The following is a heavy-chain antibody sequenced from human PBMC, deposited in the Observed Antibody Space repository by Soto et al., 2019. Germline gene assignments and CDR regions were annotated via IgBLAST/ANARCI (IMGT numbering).Heavy chain of an antibody. CDR2: VSYTGNT. Sequence: QVQLQESGPGLMQPSQTLSLTCTVSGGSIGSGGYWWSWIRQHPGRGLEWIGFVSYTGNTQYNPSLKSRVNISVDRSTKQFSLKLSTVTAADTAVYYCARGTLVWGQGTLVTVSS. CDR1: GGSIGSGGYW. CDR3: ARGTLV. V-gene: IGHV4-31*03. J-gene: IGHJ4*02. D-gene: IGHD2-2*01.